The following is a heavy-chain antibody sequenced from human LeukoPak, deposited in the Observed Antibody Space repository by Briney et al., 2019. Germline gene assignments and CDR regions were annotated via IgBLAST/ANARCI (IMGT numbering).Heavy chain of an antibody. CDR2: INAGNGNT. CDR1: GYTFTSYA. Sequence: GASVKVSCKASGYTFTSYAMHWVRQAPGQGLEWMGWINAGNGNTKYSQKFQGRVTITRDTSASTAYMELSSLRSEDTAVYYCAREDDSSGWYNWFDPWGQGTLVTVSS. V-gene: IGHV1-3*01. CDR3: AREDDSSGWYNWFDP. J-gene: IGHJ5*02. D-gene: IGHD6-19*01.